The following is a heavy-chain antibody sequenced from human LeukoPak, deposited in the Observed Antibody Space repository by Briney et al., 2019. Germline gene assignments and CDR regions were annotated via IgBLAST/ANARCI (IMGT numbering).Heavy chain of an antibody. J-gene: IGHJ4*02. V-gene: IGHV3-30*02. CDR2: IRFDGGNK. CDR3: AKDSLRTYYGSGSYPLDY. CDR1: GFTFNNYG. D-gene: IGHD3-10*01. Sequence: PGGSLRLSCAASGFTFNNYGMHWVRQAPGKGLEWAAFIRFDGGNKYYADSVKGRFTISRDSSKNTLFLQMNSLRADDTAVYYCAKDSLRTYYGSGSYPLDYWGQGTLVTVSS.